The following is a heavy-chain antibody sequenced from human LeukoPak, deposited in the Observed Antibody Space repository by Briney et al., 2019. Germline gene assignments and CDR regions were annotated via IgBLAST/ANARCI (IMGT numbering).Heavy chain of an antibody. Sequence: PGGSLRLSCAASGFTLSSYYMSWIRQAPGTGLEWVSYIGDSGTTIYYADSVKGRFTISRDDAKKSFYLQMNSLRPEDTAVYYCATQYCSDTTCYADYWGQGTLVTVSS. CDR1: GFTLSSYY. D-gene: IGHD2-2*01. V-gene: IGHV3-11*04. CDR3: ATQYCSDTTCYADY. CDR2: IGDSGTTI. J-gene: IGHJ4*02.